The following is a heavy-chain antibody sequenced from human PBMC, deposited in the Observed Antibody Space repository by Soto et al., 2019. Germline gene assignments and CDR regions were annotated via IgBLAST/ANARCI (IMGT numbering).Heavy chain of an antibody. CDR2: IYHGGST. CDR3: ARDRRLFYHDGSGLDY. D-gene: IGHD3-22*01. J-gene: IGHJ4*02. Sequence: QLQLQESGSGLVRPSQTLSLSCAVSGDSISNGGYSWNWIRQPPGKGLEWIGYIYHGGSTYSNPSLEGRVTLSVDTSKNQFSLRLTSVIAADTAVYYCARDRRLFYHDGSGLDYWGQGILVTVSS. V-gene: IGHV4-30-2*01. CDR1: GDSISNGGYS.